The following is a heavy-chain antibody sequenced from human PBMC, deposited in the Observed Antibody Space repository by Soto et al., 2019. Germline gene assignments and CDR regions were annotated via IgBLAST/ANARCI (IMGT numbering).Heavy chain of an antibody. CDR1: GYSFTNYW. Sequence: PGESLKISCKGSGYSFTNYWIGWVRQMPGKGLEWMGRIDPSDSYTNYSPSFQGHVTISADKSISTAYLQWSSLKASDTAMYYCARHSNQLLGFDYWGQGTLVTVSS. CDR3: ARHSNQLLGFDY. D-gene: IGHD2-2*01. V-gene: IGHV5-10-1*01. CDR2: IDPSDSYT. J-gene: IGHJ4*02.